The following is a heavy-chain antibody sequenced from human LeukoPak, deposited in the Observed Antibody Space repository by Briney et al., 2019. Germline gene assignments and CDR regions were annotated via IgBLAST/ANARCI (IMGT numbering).Heavy chain of an antibody. J-gene: IGHJ5*02. V-gene: IGHV3-21*01. CDR1: GFTFSDYA. Sequence: GGSLRPSCAAPGFTFSDYAMNWVRQAPGKGLEWVSSISHSSTYIYYADSVKGRFTISRDNAKNSLYLQMNSLRAEDTAVYYCARQLYGGSSTWGQGTLVTVSS. CDR2: ISHSSTYI. CDR3: ARQLYGGSST. D-gene: IGHD4-23*01.